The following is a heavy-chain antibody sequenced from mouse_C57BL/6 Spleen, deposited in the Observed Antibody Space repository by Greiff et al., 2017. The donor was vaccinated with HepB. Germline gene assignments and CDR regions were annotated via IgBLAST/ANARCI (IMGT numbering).Heavy chain of an antibody. D-gene: IGHD1-1*01. CDR3: ARNYGQWYFDV. V-gene: IGHV1-19*01. Sequence: EVQLQQSGPVLVKPGASVKMSCKASGYTFTDYYMNWVKQSHGKSLEWIGVINPYNGGTSYNQKFKGKATLTVDKSSSTAYMELNSLTSEDSAVYYCARNYGQWYFDVWGTGTTVTVSS. CDR2: INPYNGGT. J-gene: IGHJ1*03. CDR1: GYTFTDYY.